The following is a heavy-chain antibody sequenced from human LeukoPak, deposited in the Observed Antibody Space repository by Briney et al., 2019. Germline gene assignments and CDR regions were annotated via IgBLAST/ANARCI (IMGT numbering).Heavy chain of an antibody. J-gene: IGHJ5*02. CDR3: ARSSLTYYYGSSGYYSNWFDP. CDR1: GYTVTSYA. Sequence: ASVKVSCKASGYTVTSYAIHWVRQAPGQRLEWMGWINAGNGNTKYSQKFQGRVTITRDTFASTAYMELSSLRSEDTAVYYCARSSLTYYYGSSGYYSNWFDPWGQGTLVTVSS. D-gene: IGHD3-22*01. CDR2: INAGNGNT. V-gene: IGHV1-3*01.